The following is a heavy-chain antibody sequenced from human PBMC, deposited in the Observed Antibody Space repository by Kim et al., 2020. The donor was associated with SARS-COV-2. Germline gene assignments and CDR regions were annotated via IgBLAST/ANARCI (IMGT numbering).Heavy chain of an antibody. Sequence: CQGRVTITADESTSTAYMELSSLRSEDTAVYYCARAGYCSSTSCYGRFDYWGQGTLVTVSS. J-gene: IGHJ4*02. D-gene: IGHD2-2*01. V-gene: IGHV1-69*01. CDR3: ARAGYCSSTSCYGRFDY.